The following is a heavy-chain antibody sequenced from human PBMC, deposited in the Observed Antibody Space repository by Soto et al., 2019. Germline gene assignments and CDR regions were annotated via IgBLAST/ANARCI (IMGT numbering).Heavy chain of an antibody. CDR1: GFTFSSYA. CDR2: ISYDGSNK. J-gene: IGHJ4*02. D-gene: IGHD1-7*01. Sequence: QVQLVESGGGVVQPGRSVRLSCAASGFTFSSYAMHWVRQAPGKGLEWVAVISYDGSNKYYADSVKGRFTISRDNSKNTLYLQMNSLRAEDTAVYYCAREYGITGTTFDYWGQGTLVTVSS. V-gene: IGHV3-30-3*01. CDR3: AREYGITGTTFDY.